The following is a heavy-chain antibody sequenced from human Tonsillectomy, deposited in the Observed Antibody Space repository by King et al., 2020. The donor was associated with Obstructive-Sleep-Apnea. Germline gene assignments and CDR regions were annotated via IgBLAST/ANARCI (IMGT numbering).Heavy chain of an antibody. Sequence: VQLVESGAEVKKPGASVKVSCKASGYTFTSYYMHWVRQAPGQGLEWMGIINPSGGSTSYAQKFQGRVTMTRDTSTSTVYMELSSLRSEDTAVYYCARAGACSGGSCYLSSGLDPWGQGTLVTVSS. CDR2: INPSGGST. D-gene: IGHD2-15*01. V-gene: IGHV1-46*01. CDR1: GYTFTSYY. J-gene: IGHJ5*02. CDR3: ARAGACSGGSCYLSSGLDP.